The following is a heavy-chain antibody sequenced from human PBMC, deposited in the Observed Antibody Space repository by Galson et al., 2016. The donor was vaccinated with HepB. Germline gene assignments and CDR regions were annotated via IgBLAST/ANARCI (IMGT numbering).Heavy chain of an antibody. J-gene: IGHJ4*02. CDR1: GFSLSTSGMC. CDR2: IAWDDDK. Sequence: PALVKPTQTLALTCTFSGFSLSTSGMCVSWVRQPPGKALEWLALIAWDDDKYYNTSLKTRLTVSKDTSKNQVVLTMTNMDPVDTATYYCARSSYSSSPEYWGQGTLVIVSS. V-gene: IGHV2-70*20. CDR3: ARSSYSSSPEY. D-gene: IGHD3-22*01.